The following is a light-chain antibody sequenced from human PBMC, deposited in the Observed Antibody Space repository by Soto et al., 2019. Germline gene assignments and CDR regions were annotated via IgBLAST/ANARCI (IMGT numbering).Light chain of an antibody. CDR2: AAD. Sequence: IHITHSPSSLSASVGDTVIITCRASQSITNYLTWFQQKPGKAPSLLIFAADKLQDGVPSRFSGSGSGRDFSLTISILHEEDFATYYYQQSYDMPRTFGQGTKVDIK. CDR3: QQSYDMPRT. CDR1: QSITNY. V-gene: IGKV1-39*01. J-gene: IGKJ1*01.